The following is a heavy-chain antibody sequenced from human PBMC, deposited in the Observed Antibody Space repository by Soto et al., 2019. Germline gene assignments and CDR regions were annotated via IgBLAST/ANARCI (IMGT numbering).Heavy chain of an antibody. J-gene: IGHJ6*02. CDR2: ISAYNGNT. V-gene: IGHV1-18*01. D-gene: IGHD3-9*01. CDR3: ARVKRYDSLTGSAPAYGMDV. CDR1: GYTFTSYG. Sequence: GASVKVSCKASGYTFTSYGISWVRQAPGQGLEWMGWISAYNGNTNYGQKLQGRVTMTTDKSTSTAYMELSSLRSEDTAVYYCARVKRYDSLTGSAPAYGMDVWGQGTTVTVSS.